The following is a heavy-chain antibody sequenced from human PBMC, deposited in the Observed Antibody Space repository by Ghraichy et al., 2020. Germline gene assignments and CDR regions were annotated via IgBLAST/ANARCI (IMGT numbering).Heavy chain of an antibody. CDR1: GFTFSSYG. CDR2: IWYDGSNK. V-gene: IGHV3-33*01. Sequence: GGSLRLSCAASGFTFSSYGMHWVRQAPGKGLEWVAVIWYDGSNKYYADSVKGRFTISRDNSKNTLYLQMNSLRAEDTAVYYCARDLTVTTYRYYYGMDVWGQGTTVTVSS. D-gene: IGHD4-17*01. J-gene: IGHJ6*02. CDR3: ARDLTVTTYRYYYGMDV.